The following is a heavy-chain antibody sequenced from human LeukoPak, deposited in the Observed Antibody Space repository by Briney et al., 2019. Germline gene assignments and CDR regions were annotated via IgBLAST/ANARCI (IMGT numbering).Heavy chain of an antibody. J-gene: IGHJ3*02. CDR1: GGSFSGYY. D-gene: IGHD3-9*01. CDR3: ARVGKRYFTSILLKHNDAFDI. CDR2: INHSGST. V-gene: IGHV4-34*01. Sequence: SETLSLTCAVYGGSFSGYYWSWIRQPPGKGLEWIGEINHSGSTNYNPSLKSRVTISVDTSKNQFSLKLGSATAADTAVYYCARVGKRYFTSILLKHNDAFDIWGQGTMVTVSS.